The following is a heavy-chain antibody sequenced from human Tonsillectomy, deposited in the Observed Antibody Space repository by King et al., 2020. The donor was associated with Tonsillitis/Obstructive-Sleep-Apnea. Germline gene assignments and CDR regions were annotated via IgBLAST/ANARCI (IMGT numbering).Heavy chain of an antibody. CDR1: GFTVSSNY. CDR2: IYSGGST. V-gene: IGHV3-53*01. D-gene: IGHD3-3*01. CDR3: ARAPARGYYDFWSGYYYFDY. Sequence: VQLVESGGGLIQPGGSLRLSCAASGFTVSSNYMSWVRQAPGKGLEWVSVIYSGGSTYYADSVKGRFTISRDNSKNTLYLQMNSLRAEDTAVYYFARAPARGYYDFWSGYYYFDYWGQGTLVTVSS. J-gene: IGHJ4*02.